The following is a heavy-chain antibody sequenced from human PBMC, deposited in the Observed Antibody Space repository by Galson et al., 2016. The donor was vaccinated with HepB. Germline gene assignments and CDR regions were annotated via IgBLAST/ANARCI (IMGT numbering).Heavy chain of an antibody. Sequence: LRLSCAASGFTFSTYAMHWVRQAPGKGLEWVAIISFDGFTKYYADSVKGRFTISRDNSKNSVYLQMNGLRAEDTAVYYCARTFCRSTSCYGTYFDYWGQGTLVTVSS. CDR3: ARTFCRSTSCYGTYFDY. J-gene: IGHJ4*02. D-gene: IGHD2-2*01. CDR2: ISFDGFTK. V-gene: IGHV3-30-3*01. CDR1: GFTFSTYA.